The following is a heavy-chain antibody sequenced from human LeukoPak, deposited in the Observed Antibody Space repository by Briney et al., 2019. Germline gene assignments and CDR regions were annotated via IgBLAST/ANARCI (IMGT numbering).Heavy chain of an antibody. J-gene: IGHJ4*02. CDR2: ISSSGSTI. D-gene: IGHD4-17*01. CDR1: GFTFSDYY. Sequence: PGGSLRLSCAASGFTFSDYYMSWIRQAPGKGLEGVSYISSSGSTIYYADSVKGRFTISRDNAKNSLYLQMNSLRAEDTAVYYCAREPPYGDYVDYWGQGTLVTVSS. V-gene: IGHV3-11*01. CDR3: AREPPYGDYVDY.